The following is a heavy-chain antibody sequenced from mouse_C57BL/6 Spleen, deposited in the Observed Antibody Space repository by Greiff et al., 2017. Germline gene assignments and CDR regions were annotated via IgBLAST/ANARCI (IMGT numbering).Heavy chain of an antibody. Sequence: QVQLQQSGAELVRPGASVTLSCKASGYTFTDYEMHWVKQTPVHGLEWIGAIDPDTGGTAYNQKFKGKAILTADKSSSTAYMELRSLTSEDSAVYYCTRKIAYYDEDDFDYWGQGTTLTVSS. J-gene: IGHJ2*01. CDR3: TRKIAYYDEDDFDY. V-gene: IGHV1-15*01. CDR2: IDPDTGGT. D-gene: IGHD1-1*01. CDR1: GYTFTDYE.